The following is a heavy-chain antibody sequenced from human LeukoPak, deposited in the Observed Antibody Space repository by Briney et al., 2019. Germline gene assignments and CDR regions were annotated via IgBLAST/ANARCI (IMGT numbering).Heavy chain of an antibody. J-gene: IGHJ5*02. CDR2: IYTSGST. D-gene: IGHD6-13*01. CDR1: GGSISSYY. CDR3: ARDRSSSWSYNWFDP. Sequence: SETLSLTCTVSGGSISSYYWSWIRQPAGKGLEWIGRIYTSGSTNYNPSLKSRVTMSVDTSKNQFSLKLSSVTAAHTAVYYCARDRSSSWSYNWFDPWGQGTLVTVSS. V-gene: IGHV4-4*07.